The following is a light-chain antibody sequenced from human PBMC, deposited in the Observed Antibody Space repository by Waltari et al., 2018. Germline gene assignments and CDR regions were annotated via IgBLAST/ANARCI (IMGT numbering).Light chain of an antibody. V-gene: IGKV1-39*01. CDR3: QKSSSWT. J-gene: IGKJ1*01. Sequence: DIQLTQSPSSLSSSVGDRVTITCRASQSISSDLNWYQQKPGKAPKVLIYAASNLQSVVPSRFSGSGSGTDFTLTISSLQPEDSATYYCQKSSSWTFGQGTKVEIK. CDR1: QSISSD. CDR2: AAS.